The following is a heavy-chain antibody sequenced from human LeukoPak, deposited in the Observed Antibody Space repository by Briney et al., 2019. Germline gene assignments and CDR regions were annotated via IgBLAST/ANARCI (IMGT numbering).Heavy chain of an antibody. CDR2: INSDGSST. V-gene: IGHV3-74*01. J-gene: IGHJ4*02. CDR3: ARDYYTSGSPNDY. D-gene: IGHD3-10*01. Sequence: GGSLRLSCAASGFTFSSYWMHWVRQAPGKGLVWVSRINSDGSSTNYADSVKGRFTISRDNAKNTLYVQMNSLRAEDTAVYYCARDYYTSGSPNDYWGQGTLVTVSS. CDR1: GFTFSSYW.